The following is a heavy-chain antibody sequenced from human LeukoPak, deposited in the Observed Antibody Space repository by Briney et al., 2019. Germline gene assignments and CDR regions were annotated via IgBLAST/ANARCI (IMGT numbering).Heavy chain of an antibody. V-gene: IGHV4-39*07. J-gene: IGHJ4*02. CDR2: MAHSGST. D-gene: IGHD6-25*01. Sequence: SETLSLTCTVSGGSISSSNYLWAWIRQPPGKGLEWIGSMAHSGSTNYNPSLKSRVTISVDPSKNQFSLKLSSVTAADTAVYYCARDIGSAINDYWGQGTLVTVSS. CDR3: ARDIGSAINDY. CDR1: GGSISSSNYL.